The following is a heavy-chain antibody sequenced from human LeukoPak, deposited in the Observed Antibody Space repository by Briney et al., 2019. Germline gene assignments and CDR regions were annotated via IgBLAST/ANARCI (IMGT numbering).Heavy chain of an antibody. Sequence: PSETLSLTCTVSGGSINSSYWSWIRQTPGKGLEWIGFFYNNGRNNINPALKSRVTISADTSKNQVSLILKSVTAADTAVYYCARSGRNGRGHLFDYWGQGTLLAVSS. CDR3: ARSGRNGRGHLFDY. J-gene: IGHJ4*02. V-gene: IGHV4-59*01. D-gene: IGHD1-26*01. CDR2: FYNNGRN. CDR1: GGSINSSY.